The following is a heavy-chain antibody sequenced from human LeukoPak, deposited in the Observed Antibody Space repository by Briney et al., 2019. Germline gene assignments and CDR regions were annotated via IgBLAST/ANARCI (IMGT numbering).Heavy chain of an antibody. D-gene: IGHD1-26*01. V-gene: IGHV4-39*01. CDR1: GGSISSTSYY. CDR2: IHYSGRT. Sequence: SETLSLTCTVSGGSISSTSYYWGWIRQPPGKGLEWIATIHYSGRTFYNPSLKSRVTISVDTSKNQFSLKLRSVTAADTAVYYCARLSGSYSPFGYWGQGTLVTVSS. CDR3: ARLSGSYSPFGY. J-gene: IGHJ4*02.